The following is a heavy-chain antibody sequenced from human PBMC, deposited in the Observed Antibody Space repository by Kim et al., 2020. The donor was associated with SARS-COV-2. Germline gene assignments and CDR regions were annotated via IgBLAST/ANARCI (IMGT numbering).Heavy chain of an antibody. CDR3: ARAQDHYDNNDAFDI. V-gene: IGHV4-39*01. J-gene: IGHJ3*02. Sequence: SETLSLTCTVSGGSISSSSYYWGWIRQPPGKGLEWIGSIYYSGSTYYNPSLKSRVTISVDTSKNQFSLKLSSVTAADTAVYYCARAQDHYDNNDAFDIWGQGTMVTVSS. CDR1: GGSISSSSYY. CDR2: IYYSGST. D-gene: IGHD3-22*01.